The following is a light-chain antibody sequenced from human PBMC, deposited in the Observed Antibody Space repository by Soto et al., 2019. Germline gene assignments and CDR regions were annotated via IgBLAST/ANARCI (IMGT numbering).Light chain of an antibody. Sequence: ETVMTQSPATLSVSPGERATLSCRASQSVSSNLAWYQQKPGQAPRLLIYGASTRATGIPARFSGSGSGTEFTLTISSLQSEDFAVCYCQQYNNWPPRYTFGQGTKLEIK. CDR2: GAS. J-gene: IGKJ2*01. V-gene: IGKV3-15*01. CDR3: QQYNNWPPRYT. CDR1: QSVSSN.